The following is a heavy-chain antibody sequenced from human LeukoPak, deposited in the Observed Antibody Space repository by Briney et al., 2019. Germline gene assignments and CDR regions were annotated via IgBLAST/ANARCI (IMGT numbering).Heavy chain of an antibody. Sequence: PSETLSLTCTVSGGSINNYYWSWIRQSPGKGLEWIGYIYYGVSTNYNPSLKSRVTISVDTSKNQFSLKLSSVTAADTAVYYCAGFTVTEVGFGFDYWGQGTLVTVSS. CDR2: IYYGVST. CDR3: AGFTVTEVGFGFDY. D-gene: IGHD4-17*01. J-gene: IGHJ4*02. V-gene: IGHV4-59*01. CDR1: GGSINNYY.